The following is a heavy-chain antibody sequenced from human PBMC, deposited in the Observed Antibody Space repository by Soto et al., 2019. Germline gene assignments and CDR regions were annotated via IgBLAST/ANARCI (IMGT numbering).Heavy chain of an antibody. D-gene: IGHD3-16*01. CDR2: INPDGGRT. CDR1: GFTFSSYW. CDR3: ARVKLGSYDWVDP. V-gene: IGHV3-74*01. Sequence: PVGSLRLSCAASGFTFSSYWLHWVRQAPGEGLVWVSRINPDGGRTNYADSVKGRFTISRDNAKNTLYLQMDSLRAEDTAVYYCARVKLGSYDWVDPWGQGTLVTVSS. J-gene: IGHJ5*02.